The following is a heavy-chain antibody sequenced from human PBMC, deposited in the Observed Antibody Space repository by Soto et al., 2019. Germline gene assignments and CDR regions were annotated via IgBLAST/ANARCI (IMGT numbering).Heavy chain of an antibody. D-gene: IGHD2-2*01. CDR1: GGSFSGYY. CDR3: ARGGTEGIVVVPAATPHYGMDV. V-gene: IGHV4-34*01. Sequence: SETLSLTCAVYGGSFSGYYWSWIRQPPGKGLEWIGEINHSGSTNYNPSLKSRVTISVDTSKNQFSLKLSSVTAADTAVYYCARGGTEGIVVVPAATPHYGMDVWGQGTTVTVSS. CDR2: INHSGST. J-gene: IGHJ6*02.